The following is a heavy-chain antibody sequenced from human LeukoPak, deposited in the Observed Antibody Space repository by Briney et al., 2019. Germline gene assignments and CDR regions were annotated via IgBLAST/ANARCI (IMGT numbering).Heavy chain of an antibody. CDR3: ARVGLGDNWNHEAFDI. J-gene: IGHJ3*02. CDR1: GFTFSSYS. Sequence: PGGSLRLSCAASGFTFSSYSMNWVRQAPGKGLEWVSSISSSSSYIYYADSVKGRFTISRDNAKNSLYLQMNSLRAEDTAVYYCARVGLGDNWNHEAFDIWGQGTMVTVSS. CDR2: ISSSSSYI. V-gene: IGHV3-21*01. D-gene: IGHD1-14*01.